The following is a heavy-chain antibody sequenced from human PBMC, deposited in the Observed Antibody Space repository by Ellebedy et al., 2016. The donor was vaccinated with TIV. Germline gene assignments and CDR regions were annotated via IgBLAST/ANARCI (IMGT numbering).Heavy chain of an antibody. CDR1: GGSISSYY. D-gene: IGHD4-11*01. V-gene: IGHV4-59*08. J-gene: IGHJ4*02. CDR2: IYYSGST. CDR3: ARLPATVTTN. Sequence: MPSETLSLTCTVSGGSISSYYWSWIRQPPGKGLEWIGYIYYSGSTYYNPSLKSRVTISVDTSKNQFSLKLSSVTAADTAVYYCARLPATVTTNWGQGTLVTVSS.